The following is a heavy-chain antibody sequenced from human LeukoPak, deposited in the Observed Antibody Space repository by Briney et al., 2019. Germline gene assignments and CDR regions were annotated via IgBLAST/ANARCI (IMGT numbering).Heavy chain of an antibody. CDR1: GGSFSDYS. D-gene: IGHD5-18*01. CDR3: ARVGYSYSINDWSRTGLGAYATKYYYYMDV. J-gene: IGHJ6*03. Sequence: SETLSLTCAVYGGSFSDYSWTWLRQAPGEGLEWVGEINHNGGTNHNPSLVSRVIMSGDTSKNQFALKVRSVTAADTAVYYCARVGYSYSINDWSRTGLGAYATKYYYYMDVWGKGTTVTVSS. CDR2: INHNGGT. V-gene: IGHV4-34*01.